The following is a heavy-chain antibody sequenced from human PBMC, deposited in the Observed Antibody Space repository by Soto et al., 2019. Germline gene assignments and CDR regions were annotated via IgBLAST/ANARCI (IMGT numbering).Heavy chain of an antibody. Sequence: RASVKVSCKASGGTFSSYAISWVRQAPGQGLEWMGGIIPIFGTANYAQKFQGRVTITADESTSTAYMELSSLRSEDTAVYYCARDITYYDSSGTTPSYYFDYWGQGTLVTVSS. CDR3: ARDITYYDSSGTTPSYYFDY. D-gene: IGHD3-22*01. CDR1: GGTFSSYA. CDR2: IIPIFGTA. J-gene: IGHJ4*02. V-gene: IGHV1-69*13.